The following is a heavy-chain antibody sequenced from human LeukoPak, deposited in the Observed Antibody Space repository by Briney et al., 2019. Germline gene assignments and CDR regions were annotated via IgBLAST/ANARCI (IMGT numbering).Heavy chain of an antibody. V-gene: IGHV4-4*07. Sequence: PSETLSLTCTVSGSSISSYYWTWIWQPAGKGLGWIGRIYSSGSTDYNPSLKSRVTMSVDTSKNQFSLKLSSVTAADTALYYCARDPPASSSTHSSSWSFDYWGQGALVAVSS. D-gene: IGHD6-13*01. CDR1: GSSISSYY. CDR2: IYSSGST. J-gene: IGHJ4*02. CDR3: ARDPPASSSTHSSSWSFDY.